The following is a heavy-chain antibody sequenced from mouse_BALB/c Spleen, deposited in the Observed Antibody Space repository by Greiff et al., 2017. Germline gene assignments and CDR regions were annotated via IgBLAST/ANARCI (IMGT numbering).Heavy chain of an antibody. J-gene: IGHJ4*01. CDR3: ARGYYGSRGMEAMDY. CDR1: GYSFTGYY. V-gene: IGHV1S34*01. CDR2: ISCYNGAT. Sequence: LVKTGASVKISCKASGYSFTGYYMHWVKQSHGKSLEWIGYISCYNGATSYNQKFKGKATFTVDTSSSTAYMQFNSLTSEDSAVYYCARGYYGSRGMEAMDYWGQGTSVTVSS. D-gene: IGHD1-1*01.